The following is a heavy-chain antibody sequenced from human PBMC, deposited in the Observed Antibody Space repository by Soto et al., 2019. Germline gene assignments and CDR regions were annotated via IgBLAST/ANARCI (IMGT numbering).Heavy chain of an antibody. J-gene: IGHJ4*02. V-gene: IGHV4-39*01. Sequence: QLQLQESGPGLVEPSETLSLTCTVSGGSISNSDFYWGWIRQPPGKGLQWIGGIYNSGNTYYNPSLKSRVTVSVDTSKNEFSLKLASVTAADTAVYYCARPSFGGMTPFVYWGQGILVTVSS. D-gene: IGHD3-16*01. CDR1: GGSISNSDFY. CDR2: IYNSGNT. CDR3: ARPSFGGMTPFVY.